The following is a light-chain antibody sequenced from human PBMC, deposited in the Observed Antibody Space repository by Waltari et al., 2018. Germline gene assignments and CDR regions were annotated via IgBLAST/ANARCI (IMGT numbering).Light chain of an antibody. J-gene: IGLJ7*01. V-gene: IGLV1-51*02. CDR2: EDV. CDR1: HSNIGNNY. Sequence: QSVLTQPPSVSAAPGQRVTISCSGGHSNIGNNYVSWYRQFQGTAPKLLIYEDVEGPSWVPGRFSGSKSGTSATLAITGLQAGDEADYYCGTWDSSLSGAVFGGGTHLTVL. CDR3: GTWDSSLSGAV.